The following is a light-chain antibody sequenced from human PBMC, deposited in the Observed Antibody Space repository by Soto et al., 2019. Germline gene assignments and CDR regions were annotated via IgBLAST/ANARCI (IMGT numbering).Light chain of an antibody. V-gene: IGKV1-39*01. J-gene: IGKJ3*01. Sequence: DIQMTQSPSSLSASVGDRVTITCRASQSISSYLNWYQQKPGKAPKLLIYAASSLQSGVPSRFSGSGSGTDFTLTISSLQPEDFATYYCQQSYSTPFTFGPGTKGDI. CDR1: QSISSY. CDR3: QQSYSTPFT. CDR2: AAS.